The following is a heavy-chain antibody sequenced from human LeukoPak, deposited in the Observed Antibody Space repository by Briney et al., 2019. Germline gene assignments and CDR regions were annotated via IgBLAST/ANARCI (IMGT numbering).Heavy chain of an antibody. CDR3: ARRTALEQYFDY. CDR2: ITGSGSNT. V-gene: IGHV3-23*01. J-gene: IGHJ4*02. CDR1: GFTFNTYG. Sequence: GGSLRLSCAASGFTFNTYGMSWVRQAPGKGLEWVSAITGSGSNTYYADSVKGRFTISRDNSKNTLYLQMNSMRADDTAVYYCARRTALEQYFDYWGQGTLVTVSS. D-gene: IGHD1/OR15-1a*01.